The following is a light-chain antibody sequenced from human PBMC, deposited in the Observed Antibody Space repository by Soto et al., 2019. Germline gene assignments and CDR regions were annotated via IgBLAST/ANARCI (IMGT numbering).Light chain of an antibody. CDR3: SSYTSQSTVV. CDR2: DVT. J-gene: IGLJ3*02. CDR1: SSDVGGYNY. Sequence: QSALTQSASVSGSPGQSITISCTGTSSDVGGYNYVSWYQQHPGKAPKLIIDDVTVRPSGVSNRFSGSKSGNTASLTISGLQADDEADYYCSSYTSQSTVVFGGGTKVTVL. V-gene: IGLV2-14*01.